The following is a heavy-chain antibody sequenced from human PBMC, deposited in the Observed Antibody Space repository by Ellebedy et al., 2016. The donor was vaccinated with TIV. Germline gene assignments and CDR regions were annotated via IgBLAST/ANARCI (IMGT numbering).Heavy chain of an antibody. J-gene: IGHJ5*02. CDR3: ARLTDFWSAGGFDP. CDR2: ISNSGFT. Sequence: MPGGSLRLSCTVSGDSITSYYWSWIRQPPGTGLEWNGYISNSGFTKYNPSLKSRITMSVDTSKNQFSLRLRSVTAADTAVYYRARLTDFWSAGGFDPWGQGTLVTVSS. V-gene: IGHV4-4*08. D-gene: IGHD3-3*01. CDR1: GDSITSYY.